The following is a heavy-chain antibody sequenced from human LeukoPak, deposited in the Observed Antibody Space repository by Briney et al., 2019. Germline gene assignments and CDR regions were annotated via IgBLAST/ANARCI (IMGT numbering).Heavy chain of an antibody. CDR3: ARLNYYDLYFDY. CDR2: IYTTGST. CDR1: GGSISSGSYF. J-gene: IGHJ4*02. V-gene: IGHV4-61*02. D-gene: IGHD3-16*01. Sequence: KPSDTLSLTCTVSGGSISSGSYFWSWIRQPAGKGLEWIGRIYTTGSTNYNPSLKSRVTISVDTSKNQFSLKLSSVTAADTAVYYCARLNYYDLYFDYWGQGTLVTVSS.